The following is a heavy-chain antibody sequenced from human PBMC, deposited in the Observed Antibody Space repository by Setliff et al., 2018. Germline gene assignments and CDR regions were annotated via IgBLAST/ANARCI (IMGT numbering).Heavy chain of an antibody. V-gene: IGHV4-39*01. Sequence: SETLSLTCTVSGDSISSGYYYWAWIRQTPGKGLEWVGSLSFAGDAYYNPSLKSRVTMYLEMNSLRAEDTAVYYCAKDYSMAITVGYFQHWGHGTLVTVSS. CDR1: GDSISSGYYY. CDR2: LSFAGDA. CDR3: VGYFQH. J-gene: IGHJ1*01. D-gene: IGHD3-22*01.